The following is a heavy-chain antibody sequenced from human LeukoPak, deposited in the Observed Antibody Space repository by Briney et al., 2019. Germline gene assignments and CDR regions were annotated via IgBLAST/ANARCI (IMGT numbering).Heavy chain of an antibody. V-gene: IGHV1-2*02. Sequence: ASVKVSCKASGYTFTCYYMHWVRQAPGQGLEWMGWINPNSGGTKYAQKLQGRVTMTTDTSTSTAYMELRSLRSDDTAVYYCASRRYDSSGYYSAEGALDIWGQGTMVTVSS. CDR2: INPNSGGT. J-gene: IGHJ3*02. CDR3: ASRRYDSSGYYSAEGALDI. D-gene: IGHD3-22*01. CDR1: GYTFTCYY.